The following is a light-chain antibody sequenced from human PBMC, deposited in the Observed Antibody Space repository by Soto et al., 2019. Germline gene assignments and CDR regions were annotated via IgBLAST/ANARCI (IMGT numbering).Light chain of an antibody. CDR3: QQYDNWPPT. Sequence: EILMTQSPATLSVSPGERATLSCRASQTISSNLAWYQHKPGQAPSLLFYGPSNRATGIPARFTGSGSGTEFTLTISSLQSEDFAVYSCQQYDNWPPTFGGGTKVEIK. CDR1: QTISSN. J-gene: IGKJ4*01. CDR2: GPS. V-gene: IGKV3-15*01.